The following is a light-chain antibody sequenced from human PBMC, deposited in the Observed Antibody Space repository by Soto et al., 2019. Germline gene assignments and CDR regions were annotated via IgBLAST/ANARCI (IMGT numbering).Light chain of an antibody. Sequence: QSALTQPASVSGSPGPSITISCTGTTSDVGGYNYVSWYQQHPGKAPKFMIYDVSNRTSGVSNRFSGSKSGNTASLTISGLRAEYESDYYCCSYTTSNTRQIVFGTGTKLTVL. V-gene: IGLV2-14*01. J-gene: IGLJ1*01. CDR3: CSYTTSNTRQIV. CDR2: DVS. CDR1: TSDVGGYNY.